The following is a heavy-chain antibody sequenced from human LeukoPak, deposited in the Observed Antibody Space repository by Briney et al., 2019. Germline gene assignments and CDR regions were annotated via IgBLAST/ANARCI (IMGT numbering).Heavy chain of an antibody. D-gene: IGHD4-17*01. J-gene: IGHJ4*02. CDR2: ISYSGST. CDR3: ASPYGYWYYFDY. V-gene: IGHV4-39*07. Sequence: SETLSLTCTVSGGSISSSNYYWGWIRQPPGKGLEWIGSISYSGSTYYNPSLKSRVTISVDTSKKQFSLKLSSVTAADTAVYYCASPYGYWYYFDYWGQGSLVTVSS. CDR1: GGSISSSNYY.